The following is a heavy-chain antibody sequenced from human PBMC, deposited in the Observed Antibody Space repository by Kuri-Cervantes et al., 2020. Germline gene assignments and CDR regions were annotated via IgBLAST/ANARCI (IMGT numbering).Heavy chain of an antibody. CDR2: IGTAGDT. V-gene: IGHV3-13*01. D-gene: IGHD1-1*01. Sequence: GGSLRLSCAASGFTFSSYWMHWVRQATGKGLEWVSAIGTAGDTYYPGSVKGRFTISRDNSKNTLYLQMNSLRAEDTAVYYCASLGGYGFDYWGQGTLVTVSS. CDR3: ASLGGYGFDY. J-gene: IGHJ4*02. CDR1: GFTFSSYW.